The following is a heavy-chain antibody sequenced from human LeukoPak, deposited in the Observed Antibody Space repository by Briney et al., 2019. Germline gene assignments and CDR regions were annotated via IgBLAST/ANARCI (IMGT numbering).Heavy chain of an antibody. V-gene: IGHV1-2*02. D-gene: IGHD2-15*01. Sequence: ASVKVSCKASGYTFTGYYMHWVRQAPGQGLEWMGWINPNSGGTNYAQKFQGRVTMTRDTSISTAYMELSRLRSDDTAVYYCAKDLGWTDAFDIWGQGAMVTVSS. CDR2: INPNSGGT. CDR1: GYTFTGYY. CDR3: AKDLGWTDAFDI. J-gene: IGHJ3*02.